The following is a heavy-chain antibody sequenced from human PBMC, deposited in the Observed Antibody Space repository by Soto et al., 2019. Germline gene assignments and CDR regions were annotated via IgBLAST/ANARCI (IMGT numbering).Heavy chain of an antibody. D-gene: IGHD2-15*01. J-gene: IGHJ3*02. V-gene: IGHV1-58*01. CDR2: IVIGGGNT. CDR1: GFTFSNSA. CDR3: AAELYSGRRCCSFDI. Sequence: QMQVVQSGPEVKKPGTSVKVSCKTSGFTFSNSAVQWVRQAPGQRLEWIGWIVIGGGNTHHPQNLQATLTITRDMSTSTAYMELTSLRSENTAVYYCAAELYSGRRCCSFDIWGHGTIVPVSS.